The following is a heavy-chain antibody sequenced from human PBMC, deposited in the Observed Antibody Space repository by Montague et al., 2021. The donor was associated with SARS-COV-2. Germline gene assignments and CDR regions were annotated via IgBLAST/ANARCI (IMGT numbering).Heavy chain of an antibody. J-gene: IGHJ4*02. Sequence: SETLSLTCTVSGGSISTYYWSWIRQPPGKGLEWIGYIYYSGSTNYYPSLKSRVIISVDTSKNQFSLKLSSVTAADTAVYYCARDLWVWLSVEGSFDSWGQGTLVTVSS. D-gene: IGHD5-12*01. CDR3: ARDLWVWLSVEGSFDS. CDR1: GGSISTYY. V-gene: IGHV4-59*12. CDR2: IYYSGST.